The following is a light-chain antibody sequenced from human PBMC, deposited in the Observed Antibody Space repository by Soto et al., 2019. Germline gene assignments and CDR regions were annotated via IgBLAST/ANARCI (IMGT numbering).Light chain of an antibody. CDR3: SSFTSSSTWV. CDR1: SSDLGVYDY. V-gene: IGLV2-14*01. Sequence: QSALTQPASVSGSPGQSLTISCTGSSSDLGVYDYVSWFQQHPGKAPKLMIYEVNNRPSGVSNRFSGSKSGNTASLTISGLQAEDGADYYCSSFTSSSTWVFGGGTKLTVL. J-gene: IGLJ3*02. CDR2: EVN.